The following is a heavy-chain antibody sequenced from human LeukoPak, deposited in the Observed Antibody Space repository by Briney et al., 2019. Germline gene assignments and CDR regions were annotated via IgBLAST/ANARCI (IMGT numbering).Heavy chain of an antibody. CDR1: AFTFSTYG. V-gene: IGHV3-30*02. Sequence: GGSLRLSCAASAFTFSTYGMHLVRQAPGKGLEWVAFIRYDGSNKYYADSVKGRFTVSRDNSKNTLYLQMNSLRAEDTAVYYCAKDSYYSNYERSVGDAFDIWGQGTMVTVSS. J-gene: IGHJ3*02. CDR3: AKDSYYSNYERSVGDAFDI. D-gene: IGHD4-11*01. CDR2: IRYDGSNK.